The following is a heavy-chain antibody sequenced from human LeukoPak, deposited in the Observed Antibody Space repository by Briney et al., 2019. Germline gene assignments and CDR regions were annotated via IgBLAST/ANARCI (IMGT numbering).Heavy chain of an antibody. J-gene: IGHJ4*02. CDR2: ISDTGGRT. V-gene: IGHV3-23*01. D-gene: IGHD3-22*01. CDR3: AKRGVVIRVILVGFHKEAYYFDS. CDR1: GITLNNYG. Sequence: GGSLRLSCAVSGITLNNYGMTWVRQAPGKGLEWVTGISDTGGRTNYADSVKGRFTISRDNPKNTLYLQMNSLRAEDTAVYFCAKRGVVIRVILVGFHKEAYYFDSWGQGALVTVSS.